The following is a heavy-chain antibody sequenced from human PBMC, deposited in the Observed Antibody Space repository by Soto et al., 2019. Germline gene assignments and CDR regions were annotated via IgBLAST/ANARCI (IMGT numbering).Heavy chain of an antibody. J-gene: IGHJ5*02. CDR3: AREGSGGSNWFDP. CDR1: GDSISNY. CDR2: INSGRTT. V-gene: IGHV4-4*07. D-gene: IGHD1-26*01. Sequence: QVQLQESGPGLVKPSEPLSLTCTVSGDSISNYWSWIRQSAGKGLEWIGRINSGRTTNYNPSFKSRVSMSVDKSKHQVSLKLTSVTAADTAVYYCAREGSGGSNWFDPWGQGTLVTVSS.